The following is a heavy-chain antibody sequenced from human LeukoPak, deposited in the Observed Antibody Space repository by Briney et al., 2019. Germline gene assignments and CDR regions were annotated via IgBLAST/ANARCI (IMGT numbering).Heavy chain of an antibody. D-gene: IGHD2-2*02. CDR3: ASTHCSSTSCYSHNWFDP. J-gene: IGHJ5*02. V-gene: IGHV3-21*01. CDR2: ISSSSSYI. CDR1: GFTFSSYS. Sequence: GGSLRLSCAASGFTFSSYSMNWVRQAPGKGLEWVSSISSSSSYIYYADSVKGRFTIPRDNAKNSLYLQMNSLRAEDTAVYYCASTHCSSTSCYSHNWFDPWGQGTLVTVSS.